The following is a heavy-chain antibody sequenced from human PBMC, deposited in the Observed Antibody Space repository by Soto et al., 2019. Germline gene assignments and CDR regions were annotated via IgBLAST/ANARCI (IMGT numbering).Heavy chain of an antibody. Sequence: SVKVSCKASGGTFSSYAVSWVRQAPGQGLEWMGVIIPLLNTPKYVQKFQGRVTITADASATTAYMELSSLRSEDTAFYYCSMESSSPNYYYYGMDVWGQGTTVTVSS. CDR2: IIPLLNTP. CDR1: GGTFSSYA. J-gene: IGHJ6*02. D-gene: IGHD6-6*01. V-gene: IGHV1-69*13. CDR3: SMESSSPNYYYYGMDV.